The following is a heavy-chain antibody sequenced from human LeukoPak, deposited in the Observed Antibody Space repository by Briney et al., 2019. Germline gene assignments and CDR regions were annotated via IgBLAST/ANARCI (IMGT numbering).Heavy chain of an antibody. CDR2: ISLTGET. CDR3: SRESGAFCPFGY. V-gene: IGHV4-4*02. CDR1: PGSISSTNL. J-gene: IGHJ4*02. D-gene: IGHD1-26*01. Sequence: TRSLNCPVPPGSISSTNLWSGVRQPPRQRRWWIGEISLTGETNYNPSLNGRVNMSLDESRKQLSLDLPSVTAADTAIYYCSRESGAFCPFGYWGQGTLVIVPP.